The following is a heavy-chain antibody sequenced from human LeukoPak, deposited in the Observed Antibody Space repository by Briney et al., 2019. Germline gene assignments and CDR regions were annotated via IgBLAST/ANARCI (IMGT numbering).Heavy chain of an antibody. CDR3: AKERFGSGSYQTDY. J-gene: IGHJ4*02. CDR1: GSTFSSYA. V-gene: IGHV3-23*01. CDR2: ISGSGGST. Sequence: GGSLRLSCAASGSTFSSYAMSWVRQAPGKGLEWVSAISGSGGSTYYADSVKGRFTISRDNSKNTLYLQMNSLRVEDTAVYYCAKERFGSGSYQTDYWGQGTLVTVSS. D-gene: IGHD1-26*01.